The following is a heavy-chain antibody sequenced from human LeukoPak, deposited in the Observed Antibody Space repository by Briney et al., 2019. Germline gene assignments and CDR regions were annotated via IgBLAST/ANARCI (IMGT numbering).Heavy chain of an antibody. CDR2: INHSGST. D-gene: IGHD6-6*01. Sequence: SETLSLTCAVYGRSFSGYYWSLIRQPPGKGLEWIGEINHSGSTNYNPSLKSRVTISVDTSKNQFSLKLSSVTAADTAVYYCARSESIAARPRYFDYWGQGTLVTVSS. J-gene: IGHJ4*02. V-gene: IGHV4-34*01. CDR3: ARSESIAARPRYFDY. CDR1: GRSFSGYY.